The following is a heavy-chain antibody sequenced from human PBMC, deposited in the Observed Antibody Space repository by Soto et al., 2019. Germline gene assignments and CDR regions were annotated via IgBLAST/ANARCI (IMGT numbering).Heavy chain of an antibody. J-gene: IGHJ6*03. CDR2: ISSSSSTI. CDR3: ARDPTAHLKGSYYYMDV. D-gene: IGHD3-3*02. Sequence: GGSLRLSCAASGFTFSSYSMNWVRQAPGKGLEWVSYISSSSSTIYYADSVKGRFTISRDNAKNSLYLQMNSLRAEDTAVYYCARDPTAHLKGSYYYMDVWGKGTTVTVSS. CDR1: GFTFSSYS. V-gene: IGHV3-48*01.